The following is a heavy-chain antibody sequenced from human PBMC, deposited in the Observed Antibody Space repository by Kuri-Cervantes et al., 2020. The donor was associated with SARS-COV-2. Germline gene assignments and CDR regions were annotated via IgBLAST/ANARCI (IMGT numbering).Heavy chain of an antibody. CDR2: ISYDGSNK. Sequence: GESLKISCAASGFTFSSYAMSWVRQAPGKGLEWVAVISYDGSNKYYADSVKGRFTISRDNSKNTLYLQMNSLRAEDTAVYYCARDQGAHIAVAVVFDYWGQGNLVNGAS. CDR3: ARDQGAHIAVAVVFDY. D-gene: IGHD6-19*01. CDR1: GFTFSSYA. J-gene: IGHJ4*02. V-gene: IGHV3-30-3*01.